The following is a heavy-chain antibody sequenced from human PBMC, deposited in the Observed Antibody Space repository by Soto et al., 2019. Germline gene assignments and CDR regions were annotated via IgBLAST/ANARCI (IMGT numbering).Heavy chain of an antibody. J-gene: IGHJ4*02. CDR3: ARRERQGPIDY. V-gene: IGHV4-28*01. CDR1: GYSISSSNW. D-gene: IGHD1-26*01. Sequence: QVQLQESGPGLVKPSDTLSLTCAVSGYSISSSNWWGWIRQPPGKGLEWIGYIYYSGTTSYNPSLKRRVTTSVDTNKHQFSLKLMSVTAVDTAVYYCARRERQGPIDYWGQGTLVTVSS. CDR2: IYYSGTT.